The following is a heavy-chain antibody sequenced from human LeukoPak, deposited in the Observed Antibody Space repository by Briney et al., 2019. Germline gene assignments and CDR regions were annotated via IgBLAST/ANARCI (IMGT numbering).Heavy chain of an antibody. D-gene: IGHD4-23*01. Sequence: GGSLQISCKGSGYSFTSYWIGWVRQLPGKGLEWMGVIYPGDSDTRYSPSFQGQVTISADKSISTAYLQWSSLKASDTAMYYCARPHRWSYYYMDVWGKGTTVTVTS. J-gene: IGHJ6*03. CDR3: ARPHRWSYYYMDV. CDR1: GYSFTSYW. CDR2: IYPGDSDT. V-gene: IGHV5-51*01.